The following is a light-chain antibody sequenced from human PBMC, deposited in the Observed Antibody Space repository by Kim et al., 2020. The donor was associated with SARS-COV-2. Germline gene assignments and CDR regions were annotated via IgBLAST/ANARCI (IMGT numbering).Light chain of an antibody. CDR1: QSVYNW. CDR3: QQYNAYPHT. CDR2: DAS. J-gene: IGKJ2*01. Sequence: SASVGDRVTITCRASQSVYNWMDWYQYKPGKAPKLLMYDASTLESGIPSRFSGSGYGTEFILTINSLHPDDFATYYCQQYNAYPHTFGQGTKLEI. V-gene: IGKV1-5*01.